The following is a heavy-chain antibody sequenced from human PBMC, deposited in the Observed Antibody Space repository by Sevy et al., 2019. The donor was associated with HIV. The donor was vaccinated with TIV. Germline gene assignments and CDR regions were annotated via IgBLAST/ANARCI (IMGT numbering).Heavy chain of an antibody. V-gene: IGHV3-7*01. J-gene: IGHJ5*02. CDR3: ARDSSLAGYCSGGSCEYNWFDP. D-gene: IGHD2-15*01. Sequence: WGSLRLSCAASGFTFSSYWMSWVRQAPGKGLEWVANIKQDGSEKYYVDSVKGRFTISRDNAENSLYLQMNSLRAEDTAVYYYARDSSLAGYCSGGSCEYNWFDPWGQGTLVTVSS. CDR1: GFTFSSYW. CDR2: IKQDGSEK.